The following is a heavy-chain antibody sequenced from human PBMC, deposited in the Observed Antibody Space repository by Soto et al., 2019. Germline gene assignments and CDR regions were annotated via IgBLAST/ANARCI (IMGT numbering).Heavy chain of an antibody. Sequence: GGSLRLSCAASGFTFSSYEMNWVRQAPGKGLEWVSYISSSGSTIYYADSVKGRFTISRDNAKNSLYLQMNSLRAEDTAVYYCPRGFMLRGVPHDAFDIWGQGTMVTVSS. J-gene: IGHJ3*02. CDR2: ISSSGSTI. V-gene: IGHV3-48*03. CDR1: GFTFSSYE. D-gene: IGHD3-10*01. CDR3: PRGFMLRGVPHDAFDI.